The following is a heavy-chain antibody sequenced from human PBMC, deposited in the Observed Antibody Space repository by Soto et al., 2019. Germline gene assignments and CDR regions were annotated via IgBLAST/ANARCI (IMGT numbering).Heavy chain of an antibody. CDR2: SRNKANGYTT. V-gene: IGHV3-72*01. J-gene: IGHJ4*02. CDR3: ARRVAAAGTVGAFDY. D-gene: IGHD6-13*01. CDR1: GFTFSDHY. Sequence: EYGGGLVQPGGSLRLSCAASGFTFSDHYMEWVRQAPGKGLEWVSRSRNKANGYTTAYAASVTGRFTISRDDSKDSLYLQMNSLKTEDTAVYYCARRVAAAGTVGAFDYWGQGTLVTVSS.